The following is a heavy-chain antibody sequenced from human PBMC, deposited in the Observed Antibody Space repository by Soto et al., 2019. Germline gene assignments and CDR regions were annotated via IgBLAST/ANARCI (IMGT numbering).Heavy chain of an antibody. V-gene: IGHV2-5*02. D-gene: IGHD3-10*01. CDR2: IHWDDDK. CDR3: AHRLVRGNYYYYGMDV. CDR1: GFSLSTSGVG. Sequence: QITLKESGPTLVKPTQTLTLTCSFSGFSLSTSGVGVGWIRQPPGKALEWLALIHWDDDKRYSPSLKSRLTITKDTSKNQVVLTMTNMDPVDTATYYCAHRLVRGNYYYYGMDVWGQGTTVTVSS. J-gene: IGHJ6*02.